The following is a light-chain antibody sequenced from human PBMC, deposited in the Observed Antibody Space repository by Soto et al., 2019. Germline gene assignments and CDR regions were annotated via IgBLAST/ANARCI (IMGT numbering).Light chain of an antibody. Sequence: EIVMTQSPATLSVSPGERATLSCRASQSVSSNLAWYQQKPGQAPRLLIYGASTRATGIPARFSGSGSGTEFPLTISSLQSEDFAVYYCQQYNNWPHTFGQGTKLEIK. J-gene: IGKJ2*01. CDR1: QSVSSN. CDR3: QQYNNWPHT. V-gene: IGKV3-15*01. CDR2: GAS.